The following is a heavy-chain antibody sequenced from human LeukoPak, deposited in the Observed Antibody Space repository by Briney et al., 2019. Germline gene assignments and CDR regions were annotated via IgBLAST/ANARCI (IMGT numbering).Heavy chain of an antibody. CDR1: RFTFSTYG. CDR3: ARDYSSSPDY. CDR2: ITGGGGST. V-gene: IGHV3-23*01. J-gene: IGHJ4*02. Sequence: GGSLRLSCAASRFTFSTYGMSWVRQAPGKGLEWVSSITGGGGSTYYADSVKGRFTISRDNSKNTLYLQMNSLRAEDTAVYYCARDYSSSPDYWGQGTLVTVSS. D-gene: IGHD6-6*01.